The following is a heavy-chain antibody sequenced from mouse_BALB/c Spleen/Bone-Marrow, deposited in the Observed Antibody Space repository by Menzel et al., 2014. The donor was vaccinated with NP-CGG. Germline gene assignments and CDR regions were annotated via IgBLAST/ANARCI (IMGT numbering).Heavy chain of an antibody. J-gene: IGHJ4*01. V-gene: IGHV1-62-2*01. CDR1: GYTFTEYI. D-gene: IGHD1-1*01. CDR2: FYPGSGSI. CDR3: ARHEKANYGNYAMDY. Sequence: QVQLKQSGAEPVKPGASVKLSCKASGYTFTEYIIHWVKQRSGQGLEWIGWFYPGSGSIKYNEKFKDKATLTADKSSSTVYMELSRLTSEDSAVYFCARHEKANYGNYAMDYWGQGTSVTVSS.